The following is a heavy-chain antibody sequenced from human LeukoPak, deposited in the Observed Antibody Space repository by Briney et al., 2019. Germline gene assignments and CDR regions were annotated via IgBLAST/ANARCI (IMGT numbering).Heavy chain of an antibody. CDR3: ARANSGSYYFDN. CDR1: GYTFTSYD. CDR2: MNPNSGNT. V-gene: IGHV1-8*03. D-gene: IGHD1-26*01. J-gene: IGHJ4*02. Sequence: ASVKVSCKASGYTFTSYDINWVRQATGQGLEWMGWMNPNSGNTGYAQKFQGRVTITRNTSISTAYMELSSLRSEDTAVYYCARANSGSYYFDNWGQGTLVTVSS.